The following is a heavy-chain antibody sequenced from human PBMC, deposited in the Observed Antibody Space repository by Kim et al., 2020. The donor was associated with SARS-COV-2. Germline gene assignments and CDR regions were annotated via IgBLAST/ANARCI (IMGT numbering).Heavy chain of an antibody. CDR2: IYYSGST. CDR3: ARVRGSEWYNWNDVAV. J-gene: IGHJ4*02. D-gene: IGHD1-20*01. V-gene: IGHV4-59*01. Sequence: SETLSLTCTVSGGSIGSYYWSWIRQPPGKGLEWIGYIYYSGSTNYNPSLKSRVTISVDTSKNQFSLKLSSVTAADTAVYYCARVRGSEWYNWNDVAVWGQGTLVTVSS. CDR1: GGSIGSYY.